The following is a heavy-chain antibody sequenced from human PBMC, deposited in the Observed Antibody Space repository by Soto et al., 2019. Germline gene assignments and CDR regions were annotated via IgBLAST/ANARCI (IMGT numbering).Heavy chain of an antibody. V-gene: IGHV1-18*01. CDR2: VSTNDDRT. CDR3: ARELNTESSAYYSFAF. J-gene: IGHJ4*02. Sequence: QVQMVQSGPEVKMPGASVKVSCKTSGYTFTASGLAWLRQAPGQRPEWMGWVSTNDDRTNYARKYQRRVTMTTDRSTTTTSRELRSLGTADTAVYYCARELNTESSAYYSFAFWGQGTRVTVSS. D-gene: IGHD3-22*01. CDR1: GYTFTASG.